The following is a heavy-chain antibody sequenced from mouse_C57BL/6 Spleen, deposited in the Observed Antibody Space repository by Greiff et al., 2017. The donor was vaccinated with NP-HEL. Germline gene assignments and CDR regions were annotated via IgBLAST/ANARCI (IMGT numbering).Heavy chain of an antibody. J-gene: IGHJ4*01. CDR1: GYTFTNYW. Sequence: QVQLKQSGAELVRPGTSVKMSCKASGYTFTNYWIGWAKQRPGHGLEWIGDIYPGGGYTNYNEKFKGKATLTADKSSSTSYMQFSSLTSEDSAIYYCARSPDSSGYAMDYWGQGTSVTVSS. V-gene: IGHV1-63*01. CDR2: IYPGGGYT. D-gene: IGHD3-2*02. CDR3: ARSPDSSGYAMDY.